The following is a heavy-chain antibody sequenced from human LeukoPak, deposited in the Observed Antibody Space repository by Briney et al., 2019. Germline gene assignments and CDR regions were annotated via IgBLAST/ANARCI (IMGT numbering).Heavy chain of an antibody. J-gene: IGHJ4*02. CDR1: GFTFSSYS. V-gene: IGHV3-48*01. D-gene: IGHD2-2*01. CDR3: ARVASIDVVVPAAKARGY. CDR2: ISSSSSTI. Sequence: PGGSLRLSCAASGFTFSSYSMNWVRQAPGKGLEWVSYISSSSSTIYYADSVKGRFTISRDNAKNSLYLQMNSLRAEDTAVYYCARVASIDVVVPAAKARGYWGQGTLVTVSP.